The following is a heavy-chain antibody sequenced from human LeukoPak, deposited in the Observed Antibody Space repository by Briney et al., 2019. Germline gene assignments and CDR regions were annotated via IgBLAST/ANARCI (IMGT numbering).Heavy chain of an antibody. D-gene: IGHD4-17*01. CDR2: ISDSGGNT. CDR1: GFTFSSNA. CDR3: AKDTHDHGSYNWFDP. J-gene: IGHJ5*02. Sequence: GGSLRLSCAASGFTFSSNAMSWVRQAPGKGLEWVSAISDSGGNTYYADSVKGRFTISRDNSKNTLYLQMNSLRAEDTAVYCCAKDTHDHGSYNWFDPWGQGTLVTVSS. V-gene: IGHV3-23*01.